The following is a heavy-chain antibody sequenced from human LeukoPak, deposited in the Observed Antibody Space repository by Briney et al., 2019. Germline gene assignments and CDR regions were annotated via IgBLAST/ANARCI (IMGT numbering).Heavy chain of an antibody. V-gene: IGHV1-69*05. Sequence: ASVKVSCKASGGTFSSYAISWVRQAPGQGLEWMGGIIPIFGTANYAQKFQGRVTITTDESTSTAYMELSSLRSEDTAVYYCARDHPEGYSSSSEHDAFDIWGQGTMVTVSS. J-gene: IGHJ3*02. CDR1: GGTFSSYA. CDR3: ARDHPEGYSSSSEHDAFDI. D-gene: IGHD6-6*01. CDR2: IIPIFGTA.